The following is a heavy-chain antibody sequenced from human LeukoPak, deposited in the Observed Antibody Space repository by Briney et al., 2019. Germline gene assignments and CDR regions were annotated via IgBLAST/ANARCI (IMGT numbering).Heavy chain of an antibody. Sequence: SETLSLTCTVSGYSISSGYYWGWIRQPPGKWLEWIGSISHSGSTYYNPSLKSRVTISVDTSKNQFSLKLKSVTAADTAVYYCARVTSRLGWLDPWGQGTLVTVSS. D-gene: IGHD1-14*01. J-gene: IGHJ5*02. CDR2: ISHSGST. V-gene: IGHV4-38-2*02. CDR3: ARVTSRLGWLDP. CDR1: GYSISSGYY.